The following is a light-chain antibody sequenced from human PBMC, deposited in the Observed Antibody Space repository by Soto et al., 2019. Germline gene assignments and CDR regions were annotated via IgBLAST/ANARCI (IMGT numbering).Light chain of an antibody. CDR1: QLISSW. CDR2: GAS. J-gene: IGKJ4*01. V-gene: IGKV1-12*01. CDR3: QQASSFPLT. Sequence: IQMTQSPSSVSASVGDSVTITCRASQLISSWLAWYQVKPGKAPKLLIYGASNRESGVPSRFSGSESGTLFTLTINSLHPENFATYYCQQASSFPLTFGGGPEVEV.